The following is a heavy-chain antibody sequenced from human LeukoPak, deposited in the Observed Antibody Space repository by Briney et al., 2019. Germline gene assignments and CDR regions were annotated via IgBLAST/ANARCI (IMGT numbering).Heavy chain of an antibody. D-gene: IGHD1-26*01. V-gene: IGHV3-30*02. Sequence: PGGSLRLSCAASGFTFSSYGMHWVRQAPGKGLEWVAFIRYDGSNKYYADSVKGRFTISRDNSKNTLYLQMNSLRAEDTAVYYCAKDGGVGATSAYFDYWGQGTLVTVSS. CDR2: IRYDGSNK. CDR3: AKDGGVGATSAYFDY. J-gene: IGHJ4*02. CDR1: GFTFSSYG.